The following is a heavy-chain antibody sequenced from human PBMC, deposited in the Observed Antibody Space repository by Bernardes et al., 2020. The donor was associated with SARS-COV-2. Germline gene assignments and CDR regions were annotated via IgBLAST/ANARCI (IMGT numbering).Heavy chain of an antibody. D-gene: IGHD3-10*01. CDR1: GVILSTYW. V-gene: IGHV3-7*03. CDR2: INQDGSQK. CDR3: ARAYSLDYYASGSYLDY. J-gene: IGHJ4*02. Sequence: GGTLRLSCAASGVILSTYWMSWVRQTPGKGLEWVANINQDGSQKYYVDSVEGRFTISRDNARNSLYLQMNSLRAEDTAVYYCARAYSLDYYASGSYLDYWGQGTLVTVSS.